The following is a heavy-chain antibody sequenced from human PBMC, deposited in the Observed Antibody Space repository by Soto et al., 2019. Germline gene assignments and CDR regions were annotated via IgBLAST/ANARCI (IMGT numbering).Heavy chain of an antibody. CDR1: GSTLSNYG. V-gene: IGHV3-33*01. D-gene: IGHD3-16*01. Sequence: VQLVESGGGVVQPGRSLRLSCAASGSTLSNYGMHWVRQAPGKGPEWVAVIWYDGSNKYYGESVKGRFSISRDNSKNTLYLDINSLRTEEKAVYYCARDGGSHGPSYFDSWGQGSLVIVSS. J-gene: IGHJ4*02. CDR2: IWYDGSNK. CDR3: ARDGGSHGPSYFDS.